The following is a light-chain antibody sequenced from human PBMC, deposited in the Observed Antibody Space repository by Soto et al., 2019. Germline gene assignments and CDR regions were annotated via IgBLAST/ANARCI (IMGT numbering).Light chain of an antibody. CDR3: SSYTSSSTLYV. CDR1: SSYVGGYNY. Sequence: QSALTQPASVSGSPGQSITISCPGTSSYVGGYNYVSWYQPHPGTAPKLMIYDVSNRPSGVSNRFSGSKSGNTASLTISGLQAEDEADYYCSSYTSSSTLYVFGTGTKLTVL. V-gene: IGLV2-14*01. CDR2: DVS. J-gene: IGLJ1*01.